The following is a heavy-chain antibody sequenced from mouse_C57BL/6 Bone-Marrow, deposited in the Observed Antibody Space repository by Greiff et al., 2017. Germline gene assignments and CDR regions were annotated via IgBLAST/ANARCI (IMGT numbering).Heavy chain of an antibody. J-gene: IGHJ2*01. Sequence: EVQLVESEGGLVQPGSSMKLSCTASGFTFSDYYMAWVRQVPEKGLEWVANINYDGSSTYYLDSLKSRFIISRDNAKNILYLQMSSLKSEDTATYYCARDDGEYWGQGTTLTVSS. CDR1: GFTFSDYY. V-gene: IGHV5-16*01. CDR2: INYDGSST. CDR3: ARDDGEY.